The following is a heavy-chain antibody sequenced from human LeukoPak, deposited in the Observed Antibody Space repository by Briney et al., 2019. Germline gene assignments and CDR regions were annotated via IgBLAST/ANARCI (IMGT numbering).Heavy chain of an antibody. J-gene: IGHJ6*02. CDR1: GGSISSSSYY. Sequence: PSETLSLTCTVSGGSISSSSYYWGWIRQPPGKGLEWIGSIYYSGSTNYNPSLKSRVTISVDTSKNQFSLKLSSVTAADTAVYYCAGPTTPRGVVVVPAPYYYYGMDVWGQGTTVTVSS. CDR2: IYYSGST. V-gene: IGHV4-39*07. CDR3: AGPTTPRGVVVVPAPYYYYGMDV. D-gene: IGHD2-2*01.